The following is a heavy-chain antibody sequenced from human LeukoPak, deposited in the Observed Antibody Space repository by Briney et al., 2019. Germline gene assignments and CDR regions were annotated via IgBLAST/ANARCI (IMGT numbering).Heavy chain of an antibody. CDR3: AKDEYYDYVRGSYLQYYFDY. V-gene: IGHV3-23*01. Sequence: GGSLRLSCAASGFTFDDYAMHWVRQAPGKGLEWVSAISGSGGSTYYADSVKGRFTISRDNSKNTLYLQMNSLRAEDTAVYYCAKDEYYDYVRGSYLQYYFDYWGQGTLVTVSS. CDR2: ISGSGGST. J-gene: IGHJ4*02. CDR1: GFTFDDYA. D-gene: IGHD3-16*01.